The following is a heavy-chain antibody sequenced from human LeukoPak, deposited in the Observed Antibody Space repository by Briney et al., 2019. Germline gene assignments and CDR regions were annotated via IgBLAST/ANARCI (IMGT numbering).Heavy chain of an antibody. D-gene: IGHD4-23*01. J-gene: IGHJ5*02. CDR3: ARDNPWTTVVTPGWFDP. CDR2: INSDGSST. V-gene: IGHV3-74*01. CDR1: GFTFSNYW. Sequence: GGSLRLSCAASGFTFSNYWMHWVRQAPGKGLVWVSRINSDGSSTSYADSVKGRFTISRDNAKNTLYLQMNSLRAEDTAVYYCARDNPWTTVVTPGWFDPWGQGTLVTVSS.